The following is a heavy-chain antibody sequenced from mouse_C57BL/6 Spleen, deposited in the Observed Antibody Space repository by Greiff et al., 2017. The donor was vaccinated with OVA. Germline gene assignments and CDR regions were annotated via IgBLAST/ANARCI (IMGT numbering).Heavy chain of an antibody. CDR3: AIYDGYYGPFAY. CDR1: GYSFTGYY. Sequence: EVQLQQSGPELVKPGASVKISCKASGYSFTGYYMNWVKQSPEKSLEWIGEINPSTGGTTYNQKFKAKATLTVDKSSSTAYMQLKSLTSEDSAVYYCAIYDGYYGPFAYWGQGTLVTVSA. J-gene: IGHJ3*01. V-gene: IGHV1-42*01. D-gene: IGHD2-3*01. CDR2: INPSTGGT.